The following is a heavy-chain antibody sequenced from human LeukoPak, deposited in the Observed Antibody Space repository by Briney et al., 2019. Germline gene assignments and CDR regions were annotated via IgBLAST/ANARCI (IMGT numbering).Heavy chain of an antibody. Sequence: SETLSLTCTVSGGSISSYYWNWIRQPPGKGLEWIGEINHSGNTNYNPSLKSRVNISVDTSKNQFSLKLTSVTAADTAVYYCARRYSIYYYYYMDVWGKGTTVTISS. D-gene: IGHD1-14*01. CDR1: GGSISSYY. J-gene: IGHJ6*03. V-gene: IGHV4-34*01. CDR3: ARRYSIYYYYYMDV. CDR2: INHSGNT.